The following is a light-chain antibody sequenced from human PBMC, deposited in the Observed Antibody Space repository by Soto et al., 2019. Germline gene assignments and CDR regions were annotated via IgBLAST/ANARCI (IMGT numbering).Light chain of an antibody. CDR3: SSYAGSYTVV. J-gene: IGLJ2*01. Sequence: QSVLTQPPSASGSPGQSVTISCTGTSSDVGGHNYVSWYQQHPGKAPKLMIYEVNKRPSGVPDRFSGSKSGNTASLTVSGLQTEDEADYYCSSYAGSYTVVFGGGTKVTVL. V-gene: IGLV2-8*01. CDR2: EVN. CDR1: SSDVGGHNY.